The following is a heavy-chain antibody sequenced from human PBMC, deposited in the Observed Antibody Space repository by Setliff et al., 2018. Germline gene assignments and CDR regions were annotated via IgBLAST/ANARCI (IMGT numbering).Heavy chain of an antibody. V-gene: IGHV4-38-2*02. CDR3: AGGRRYDYGWDFDY. Sequence: SGPTLVNPTQTLTLTCTFSGFSLSTSGVGVGWIRQPPGKGLEWIGSISHSGSTYYNPSLRSRVTISLDTSKNQFSPKLTSVTAADTAVYYCAGGRRYDYGWDFDYWGQGTLVTVSS. J-gene: IGHJ4*02. D-gene: IGHD4-17*01. CDR2: ISHSGST. CDR1: GFSLSTSGV.